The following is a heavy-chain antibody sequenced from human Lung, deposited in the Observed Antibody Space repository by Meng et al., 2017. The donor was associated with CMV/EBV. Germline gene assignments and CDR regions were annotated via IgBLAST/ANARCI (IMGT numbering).Heavy chain of an antibody. CDR3: ARGSSSSWYEGSYYFAY. CDR2: ISSSSSYI. CDR1: GFTFSSYS. D-gene: IGHD6-13*01. J-gene: IGHJ4*02. Sequence: GGSLRLXCAASGFTFSSYSMNWVRQAPGKGLEWVSSISSSSSYIYYADSVKGRFTISRDNAKNSLYLQMNSLRAEDTAVYYCARGSSSSWYEGSYYFAYWGQGTLVTVSS. V-gene: IGHV3-21*01.